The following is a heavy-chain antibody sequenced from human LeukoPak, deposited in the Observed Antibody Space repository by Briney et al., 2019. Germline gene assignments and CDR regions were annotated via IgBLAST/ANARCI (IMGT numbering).Heavy chain of an antibody. CDR1: GFTFSNYA. J-gene: IGHJ4*02. Sequence: PGGSLRLSCAASGFTFSNYAMTWVRQAPGKGLEWVSGLSDSGRTTYYTGSVKGRFTISRDNSKNTLYLQMNSLRAEDTAIYYCAKGGTSGGSCYFEYWGQGTLVSASS. CDR2: LSDSGRTT. V-gene: IGHV3-23*01. CDR3: AKGGTSGGSCYFEY. D-gene: IGHD2-15*01.